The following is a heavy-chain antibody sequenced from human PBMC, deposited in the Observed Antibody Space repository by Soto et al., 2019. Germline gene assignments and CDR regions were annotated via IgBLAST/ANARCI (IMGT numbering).Heavy chain of an antibody. CDR1: GGSFSGYY. CDR2: INHSGST. D-gene: IGHD6-13*01. Sequence: QVQLQQWGAGLLKPSETLSLTCAVYGGSFSGYYWSWIRQPPVKGLEWIGEINHSGSTNYTPSLKNRFTISVATSKNQFSPKLSSVTAADTAVYYCARGGSSWYPNNNCFDPSGQATLVTVYS. J-gene: IGHJ5*02. V-gene: IGHV4-34*01. CDR3: ARGGSSWYPNNNCFDP.